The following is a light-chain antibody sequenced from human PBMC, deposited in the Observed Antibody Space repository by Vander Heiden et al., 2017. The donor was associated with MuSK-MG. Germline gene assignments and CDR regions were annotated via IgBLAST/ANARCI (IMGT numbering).Light chain of an antibody. Sequence: SSELTQDPAVSVALGQTVTIPCRGDILRTFSTSWYQQKPGQAPILVFYDNDNRPSGIPDRFSASKSGNTASVTITGTRAEDEADYYCNSRDISGHKVVFGGGTKLTVL. V-gene: IGLV3-19*01. CDR2: DND. CDR3: NSRDISGHKVV. J-gene: IGLJ2*01. CDR1: ILRTFS.